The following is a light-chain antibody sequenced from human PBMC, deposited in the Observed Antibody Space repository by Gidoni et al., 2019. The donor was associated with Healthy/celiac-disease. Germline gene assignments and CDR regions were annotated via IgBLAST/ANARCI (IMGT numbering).Light chain of an antibody. V-gene: IGKV3-11*01. CDR2: DAS. Sequence: IVLTQSPATLSLSPGERATLSCRASQSVSSYLAWYQQKPGQAPRLLIYDASNRATGIPARFSGSGSGTDFTLTISSLEPEDFAVYYCQQRSNSFGGXTKVEIK. J-gene: IGKJ4*01. CDR3: QQRSNS. CDR1: QSVSSY.